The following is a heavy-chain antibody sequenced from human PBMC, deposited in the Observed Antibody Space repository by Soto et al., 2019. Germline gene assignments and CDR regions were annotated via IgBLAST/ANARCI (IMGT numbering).Heavy chain of an antibody. J-gene: IGHJ3*02. CDR2: ISGSGGST. V-gene: IGHV3-23*01. Sequence: EVQLLESGGGLVQPGGSLRLSCAASGFTFSSYAMSWVRQAPGKGLEWVSAISGSGGSTYYADSVKGRFTISRDNSKNTLYLQMNSLRAEDTAVYYCAKDLPPYREVTTYQDHAFDIWGHGTMVTVSS. D-gene: IGHD4-17*01. CDR3: AKDLPPYREVTTYQDHAFDI. CDR1: GFTFSSYA.